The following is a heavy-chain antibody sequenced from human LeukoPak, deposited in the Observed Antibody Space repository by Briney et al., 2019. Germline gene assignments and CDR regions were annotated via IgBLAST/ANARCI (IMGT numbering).Heavy chain of an antibody. CDR1: GFTFSSYA. Sequence: PGGSLRLSCAASGFTFSSYAMSWVRQAPGKGLEWVSAISGSGGSTYYADSVKGRFTISRDNSKNTLYLQMNSLRAEDTAVYYCAKDATDYYYVSSGYSDWGQGTLVTVSS. V-gene: IGHV3-23*01. D-gene: IGHD3-22*01. CDR2: ISGSGGST. J-gene: IGHJ4*02. CDR3: AKDATDYYYVSSGYSD.